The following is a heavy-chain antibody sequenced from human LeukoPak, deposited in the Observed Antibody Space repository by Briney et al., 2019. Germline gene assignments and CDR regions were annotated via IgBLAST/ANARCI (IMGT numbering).Heavy chain of an antibody. V-gene: IGHV4-61*08. CDR1: GGSISSGGYY. D-gene: IGHD5-24*01. J-gene: IGHJ4*02. CDR3: ARAGPRRDGYNVDS. CDR2: IYYTGST. Sequence: SETLSLTCTVSGGSISSGGYYWSWIRQPPGKGLEWIGDIYYTGSTHYNPSLKSRVTMSVDTSKNQFSLKRSSVTAADTAVYYCARAGPRRDGYNVDSWGQGTLVTVSS.